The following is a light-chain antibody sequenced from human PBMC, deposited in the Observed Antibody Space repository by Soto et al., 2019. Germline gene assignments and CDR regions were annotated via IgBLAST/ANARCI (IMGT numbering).Light chain of an antibody. J-gene: IGLJ1*01. CDR2: SND. V-gene: IGLV1-44*01. Sequence: QSVLTQPPSASGTPGQRVTISCSGSSSNIGSNLVSWYQQLPGTAPKLLIYSNDQRPSGVPDRFSGSKSDTSASLAIRGLQSEDEADYYCAAWDDSRHGSYVFGTGTKVTVL. CDR1: SSNIGSNL. CDR3: AAWDDSRHGSYV.